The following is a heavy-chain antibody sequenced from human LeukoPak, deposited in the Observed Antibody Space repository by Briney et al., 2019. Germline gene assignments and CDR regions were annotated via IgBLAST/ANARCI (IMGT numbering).Heavy chain of an antibody. CDR3: ARDALQLTGNYVTRWWFGP. Sequence: GGSLRLSCTASGFTFRSYSMNWVRQAPGKGLEWVSYISSSSSTIYYADSVRGRFTISRDNARNSLYLQMNSLSAEDTAFYYCARDALQLTGNYVTRWWFGPWGQGTLVTVSS. CDR1: GFTFRSYS. J-gene: IGHJ5*02. V-gene: IGHV3-48*01. CDR2: ISSSSSTI. D-gene: IGHD3-9*01.